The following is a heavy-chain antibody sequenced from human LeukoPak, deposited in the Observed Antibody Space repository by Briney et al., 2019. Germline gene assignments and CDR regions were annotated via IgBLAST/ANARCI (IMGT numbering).Heavy chain of an antibody. J-gene: IGHJ4*02. CDR2: ISYDGSNK. Sequence: GSLRLSCAASGFTFSSYGMHWVRQAPGKGLEWVAVISYDGSNKYYADSVKGRFTISRDNSKNTLYLQMNSLRAEDTAVYYCARAAPTGSRIWDYWGQGTLVTVSS. D-gene: IGHD3-10*01. CDR3: ARAAPTGSRIWDY. V-gene: IGHV3-30*03. CDR1: GFTFSSYG.